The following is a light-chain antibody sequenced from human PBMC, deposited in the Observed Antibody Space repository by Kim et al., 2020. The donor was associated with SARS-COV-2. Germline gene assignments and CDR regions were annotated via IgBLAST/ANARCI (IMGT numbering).Light chain of an antibody. CDR3: QQYYSIPWT. CDR1: QSVFHSANDKNN. Sequence: DIVMTQSPDSLAVSLGERATIKCTSSQSVFHSANDKNNLAWYQQRPGQFPKLLIYWASTREFGVPDRFRGSGSGTDFTLTISSLQAEDVAVYYCQQYYSIPWTFGQGTKVDIK. J-gene: IGKJ1*01. V-gene: IGKV4-1*01. CDR2: WAS.